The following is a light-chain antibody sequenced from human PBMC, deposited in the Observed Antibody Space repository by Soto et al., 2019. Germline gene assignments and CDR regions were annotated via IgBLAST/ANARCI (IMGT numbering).Light chain of an antibody. CDR2: WAS. Sequence: DIVMTQSPDSLTVSLGERATINCKSSQSILSSSNNKNYLVWYQQKPGQPPKVLINWASTRESGVPDRFSGSGSGADFTRTISSLQSEDVAVYYCQQYYSTPPTFGGGNKLEIK. CDR1: QSILSSSNNKNY. CDR3: QQYYSTPPT. V-gene: IGKV4-1*01. J-gene: IGKJ4*01.